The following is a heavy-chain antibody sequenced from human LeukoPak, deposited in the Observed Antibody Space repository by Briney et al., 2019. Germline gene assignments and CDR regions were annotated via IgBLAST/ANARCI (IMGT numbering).Heavy chain of an antibody. Sequence: SETLSLTCTVSGGSISSYYWSWIRQPAGKGLEWIGRTYNSGSANYNPSLKSRVTMSVDTSKNQFSLKLSSVTAADTAVYYCARGTHTPYSSSAGGDYYFDYWGQGTLVTVSS. J-gene: IGHJ4*02. D-gene: IGHD6-6*01. CDR1: GGSISSYY. CDR3: ARGTHTPYSSSAGGDYYFDY. V-gene: IGHV4-4*07. CDR2: TYNSGSA.